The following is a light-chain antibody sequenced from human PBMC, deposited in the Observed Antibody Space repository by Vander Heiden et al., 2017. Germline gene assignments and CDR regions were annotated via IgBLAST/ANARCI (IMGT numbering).Light chain of an antibody. J-gene: IGLJ3*02. CDR1: SGSIASNY. Sequence: NFMLTQPHSVSESPGKTVTTSCTRSSGSIASNYVQRYQQRPGSTPTTVIYEDKQRPSGVPDRFSGSIDSSSNSASLTISGLKTEDEADYYCQSYDSSNQVFGGGTKLTVL. V-gene: IGLV6-57*01. CDR2: EDK. CDR3: QSYDSSNQV.